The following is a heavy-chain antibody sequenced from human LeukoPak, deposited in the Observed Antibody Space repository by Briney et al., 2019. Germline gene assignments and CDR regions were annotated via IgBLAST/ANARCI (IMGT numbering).Heavy chain of an antibody. Sequence: GGSLRLSCAASGFTFSSYAMSWVRQAPGKGLEWVSAISGSGDSTYSTDSVKGRFTISRDNSKNTLYLQMNSLRAEDTAVYYCAKKVPANWGSYFDYWGRGTLVTVSS. V-gene: IGHV3-23*01. CDR1: GFTFSSYA. CDR2: ISGSGDST. D-gene: IGHD7-27*01. J-gene: IGHJ4*02. CDR3: AKKVPANWGSYFDY.